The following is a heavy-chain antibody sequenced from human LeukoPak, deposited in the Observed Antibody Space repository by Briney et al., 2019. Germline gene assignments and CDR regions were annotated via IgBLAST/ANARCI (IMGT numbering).Heavy chain of an antibody. D-gene: IGHD2-15*01. V-gene: IGHV4-34*01. J-gene: IGHJ4*02. CDR1: GGSFSGYY. CDR3: ARGLAVPNGSPTSSFDY. Sequence: SETLSLTCAVYGGSFSGYYWSWIRQPPGKGLEWIGEINHSGSTNYNPSLKSRVTISVDTSKNQFSLKLSSVTAADTAVYYCARGLAVPNGSPTSSFDYWGQGTLVTVSS. CDR2: INHSGST.